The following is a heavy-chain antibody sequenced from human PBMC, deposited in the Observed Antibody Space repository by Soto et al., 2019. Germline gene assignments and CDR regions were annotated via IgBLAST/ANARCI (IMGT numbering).Heavy chain of an antibody. CDR3: ARIYSSSSSHYYYGMDV. V-gene: IGHV5-10-1*01. Sequence: GESLKISCKGSGYSFTSYWISWVRQMPGKGLEWMGRIDPSDSYTNYSPSFQGHVTISADKSISTAYLQWSSLKASDTAMYYCARIYSSSSSHYYYGMDVWGQGTTVTVSS. J-gene: IGHJ6*02. CDR1: GYSFTSYW. D-gene: IGHD6-6*01. CDR2: IDPSDSYT.